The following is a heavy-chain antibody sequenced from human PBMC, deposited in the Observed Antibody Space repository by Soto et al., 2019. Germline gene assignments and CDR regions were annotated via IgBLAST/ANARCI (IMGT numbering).Heavy chain of an antibody. J-gene: IGHJ4*01. V-gene: IGHV1-18*01. CDR2: VSAYNGER. Sequence: QVQLVQSGAEVKKPGASVKVSCKASGYTFTNYGINCVRQAPGQGLEWLGWVSAYNGERRYAQRVQARVIMTTDTSTTTASMELRSLRSDDTAVYYCSRGTSIPASGDYWGKGTLVTVSS. CDR1: GYTFTNYG. CDR3: SRGTSIPASGDY. D-gene: IGHD6-6*01.